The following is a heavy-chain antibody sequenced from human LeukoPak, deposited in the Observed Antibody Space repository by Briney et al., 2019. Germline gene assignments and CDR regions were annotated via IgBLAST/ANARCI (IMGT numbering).Heavy chain of an antibody. Sequence: PSETLSLTCAVYGGSFSGYYWSGIRQPPGKGLEWIGEINHSGSTNYNPSLKSRVTISVDTSKNQFSPKLSSVTAADTAVYYCARGSTVLLWFGELNNWFDPWGQGTLVTVSS. CDR2: INHSGST. D-gene: IGHD3-10*01. CDR1: GGSFSGYY. J-gene: IGHJ5*02. V-gene: IGHV4-34*01. CDR3: ARGSTVLLWFGELNNWFDP.